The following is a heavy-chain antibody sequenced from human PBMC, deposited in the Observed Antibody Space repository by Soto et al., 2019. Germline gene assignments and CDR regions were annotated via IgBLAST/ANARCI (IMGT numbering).Heavy chain of an antibody. Sequence: GGSLRLSCAASGFTFSNYAVTWVRQAPGKGLEWVSTISGSGGSTYYADSVKGRFTISRDNSKNTLYLQMNSLRAEDTAVYYCARDGGAEFDYWGQGTLVTVSS. V-gene: IGHV3-23*01. CDR1: GFTFSNYA. CDR3: ARDGGAEFDY. J-gene: IGHJ4*02. D-gene: IGHD3-16*01. CDR2: ISGSGGST.